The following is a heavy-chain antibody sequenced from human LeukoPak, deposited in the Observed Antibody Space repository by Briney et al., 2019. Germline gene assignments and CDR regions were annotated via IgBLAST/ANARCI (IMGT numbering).Heavy chain of an antibody. D-gene: IGHD3-22*01. CDR1: GFTFSSYA. CDR2: ISYDGSNK. J-gene: IGHJ4*02. V-gene: IGHV3-30*04. CDR3: ARDGIPYDSSGYYPDY. Sequence: GGSLRLSCAASGFTFSSYAMHWVRQAPGKGLEWVAVISYDGSNKYYADSGKGRFTISRDNSKNTLYLQMNSLRAKDTAVYFYARDGIPYDSSGYYPDYWGQGTLVTVSS.